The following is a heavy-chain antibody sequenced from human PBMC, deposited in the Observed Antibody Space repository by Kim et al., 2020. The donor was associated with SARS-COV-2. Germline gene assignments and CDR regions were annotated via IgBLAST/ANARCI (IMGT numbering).Heavy chain of an antibody. CDR3: GTDRVSRSSPGMDV. Sequence: YAAYGKGRFSISRDNSKNTLYLQMNSLRVEDTAIYYGGTDRVSRSSPGMDVWGQGTTVTVSS. V-gene: IGHV3-23*01. J-gene: IGHJ6*02. D-gene: IGHD6-6*01.